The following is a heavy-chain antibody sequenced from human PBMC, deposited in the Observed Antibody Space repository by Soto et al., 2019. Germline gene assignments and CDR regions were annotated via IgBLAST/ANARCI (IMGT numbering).Heavy chain of an antibody. CDR2: IIPIFGTA. J-gene: IGHJ4*02. D-gene: IGHD3-10*01. Sequence: QVQLVQSGAEVKKPGSSVKVSCKASGGTFSSYAISWVRQAXXXGLXWMGGIIPIFGTANYAQKFQGRVTITADESTSTAYMELSSLRSEDTAVYYCATHRHYYGSGSYYPHYWGQGTLVTVSS. CDR3: ATHRHYYGSGSYYPHY. V-gene: IGHV1-69*01. CDR1: GGTFSSYA.